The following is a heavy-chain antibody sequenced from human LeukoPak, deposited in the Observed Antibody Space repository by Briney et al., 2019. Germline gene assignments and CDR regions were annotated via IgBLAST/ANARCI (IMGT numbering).Heavy chain of an antibody. V-gene: IGHV1-2*02. J-gene: IGHJ4*02. CDR2: IHPNSGGT. Sequence: ASVKVSCKASGYSFTGYYMHWVRQAPGQGLEWMGWIHPNSGGTNYAQKFQGRVTMTGDTSISTAYMELSSLRSDDTAVYYCAGEWYSSGRYDYWGPGTLVTVSS. CDR1: GYSFTGYY. D-gene: IGHD6-25*01. CDR3: AGEWYSSGRYDY.